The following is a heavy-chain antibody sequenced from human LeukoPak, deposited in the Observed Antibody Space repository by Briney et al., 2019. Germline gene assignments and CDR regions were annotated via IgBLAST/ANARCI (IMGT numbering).Heavy chain of an antibody. CDR1: GFTFSSYA. CDR2: ITGGGGTT. V-gene: IGHV3-23*01. J-gene: IGHJ5*01. Sequence: PGGSLRLSCAASGFTFSSYAMSWVRQAPGKGLEWVSTITGGGGTTYYADSVKGRFTISRDNSKNTLYLQMNSLRAEDTALYYCARESPVAATGRSWFDSWGQGTLVTVSS. D-gene: IGHD6-13*01. CDR3: ARESPVAATGRSWFDS.